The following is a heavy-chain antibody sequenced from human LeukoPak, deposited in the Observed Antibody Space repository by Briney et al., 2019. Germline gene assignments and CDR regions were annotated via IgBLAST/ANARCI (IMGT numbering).Heavy chain of an antibody. CDR2: ISGSGGST. J-gene: IGHJ4*02. V-gene: IGHV3-23*01. Sequence: PGGSLRLSCAASGFTFTTYAMTWVRQAPGKGLEWVSAISGSGGSTYYADSVKGRFTISRDNSKNTLYLQMNSLRAEDTAVYYCAKDLGSSGYYGSTSNYFDYWGQGTLVIVSS. D-gene: IGHD3-22*01. CDR3: AKDLGSSGYYGSTSNYFDY. CDR1: GFTFTTYA.